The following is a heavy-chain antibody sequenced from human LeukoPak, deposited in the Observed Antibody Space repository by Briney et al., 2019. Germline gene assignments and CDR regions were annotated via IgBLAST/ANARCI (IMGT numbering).Heavy chain of an antibody. D-gene: IGHD3-3*01. CDR2: IYSGGST. Sequence: GGSLRLSCAASGFTVSSNYMSWVRQAPGKGLEWVSVIYSGGSTYYADSVKGRFTISRDNSKNTLYFQMNSLRAEDTAVYYCARTIDDFWSGYYPLDWGQGTLVTVSS. V-gene: IGHV3-53*01. CDR3: ARTIDDFWSGYYPLD. J-gene: IGHJ4*02. CDR1: GFTVSSNY.